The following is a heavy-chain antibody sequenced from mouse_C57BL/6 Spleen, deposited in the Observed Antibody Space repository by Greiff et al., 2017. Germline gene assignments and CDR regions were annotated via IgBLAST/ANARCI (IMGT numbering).Heavy chain of an antibody. Sequence: LEESGAELARPGASVKLSCKASGYTFTSYGISWVKQRTGQGLEWIGEIYPRSGNTYYNEKFKGKATLTADKSSSTVYMELRSLTSEDSAVYFCARGGDYDGAWFAYWGQGTLVTVSA. D-gene: IGHD2-4*01. CDR1: GYTFTSYG. CDR2: IYPRSGNT. CDR3: ARGGDYDGAWFAY. V-gene: IGHV1-81*01. J-gene: IGHJ3*01.